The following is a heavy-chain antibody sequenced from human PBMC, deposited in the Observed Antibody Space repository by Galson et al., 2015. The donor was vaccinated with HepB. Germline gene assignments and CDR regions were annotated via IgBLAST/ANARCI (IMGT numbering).Heavy chain of an antibody. CDR1: GYTLTVLS. CDR2: FDPEDGET. CDR3: ATVPPLGATRRAFDI. J-gene: IGHJ3*02. V-gene: IGHV1-24*01. Sequence: SVKVSCKVSGYTLTVLSMHWVRQAPGKGLEWMGGFDPEDGETIYAQKFQGRVTMTEDTSTDTAYMELSSLRSEDTAVYYCATVPPLGATRRAFDIWGQGTMVTVSS. D-gene: IGHD1-26*01.